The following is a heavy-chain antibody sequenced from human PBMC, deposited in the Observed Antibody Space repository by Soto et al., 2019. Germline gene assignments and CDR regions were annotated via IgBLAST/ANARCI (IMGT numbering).Heavy chain of an antibody. CDR3: SRDGAVAGDSNFDY. CDR2: TNXXXGXT. CDR1: GDTFTRYA. J-gene: IGHJ4*02. D-gene: IGHD6-19*01. V-gene: IGHV1-3*01. Sequence: ASWKVSCKASGDTFTRYAIHWVRQAPGQRREWMXWTNXXXGXTXXXQXXXXRVTITTDTSASAAYMELRSLRSEDTAVYYCSRDGAVAGDSNFDYWGQGNLGT.